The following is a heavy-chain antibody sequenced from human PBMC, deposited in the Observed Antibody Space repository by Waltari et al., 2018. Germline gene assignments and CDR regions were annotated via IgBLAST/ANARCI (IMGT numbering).Heavy chain of an antibody. Sequence: EVQLVESGGGLVKPGGSLRLSCAASGFTLSTYSMNWVRQAPGKGLEGVLSISSRSYIYYVDSGKGRFTISRDNAKNSLYLQMNSLRAEDTAVYYCGRDVYGDYVGGGGGAFDIWGQGTMVTVSS. D-gene: IGHD4-17*01. V-gene: IGHV3-21*01. CDR1: GFTLSTYS. CDR2: ISSRSYI. CDR3: GRDVYGDYVGGGGGAFDI. J-gene: IGHJ3*02.